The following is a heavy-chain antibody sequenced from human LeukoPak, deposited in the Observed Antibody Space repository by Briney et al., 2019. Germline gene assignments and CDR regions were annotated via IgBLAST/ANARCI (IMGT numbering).Heavy chain of an antibody. CDR3: ARDRVVGHYYDSSGRQSALYY. D-gene: IGHD3-22*01. Sequence: PGGSLRLSCAGSGFTFSSYWMHWVRQAPGKGLVWVSRINSDGSSTSYADSVKGRFTISRDNAKNTLYLQMNSLRAEDTAVYYCARDRVVGHYYDSSGRQSALYYWGQGTLVTVSS. CDR1: GFTFSSYW. J-gene: IGHJ4*02. CDR2: INSDGSST. V-gene: IGHV3-74*01.